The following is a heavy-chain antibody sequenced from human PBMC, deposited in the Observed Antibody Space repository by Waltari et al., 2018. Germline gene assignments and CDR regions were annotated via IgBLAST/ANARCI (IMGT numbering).Heavy chain of an antibody. CDR3: AHSRHYYDSSGYYYFDY. D-gene: IGHD3-22*01. V-gene: IGHV2-5*02. CDR1: GFSLSTSGVG. Sequence: QITLKESGPTLVKPTQTLTLTCTFSGFSLSTSGVGVGWIRQPPGKALEWLALIYWDDYKRYSPSLKSRLTITKDTSKNQVVLTMTNMDPVDTATYYCAHSRHYYDSSGYYYFDYWGQGTLVTVSS. J-gene: IGHJ4*02. CDR2: IYWDDYK.